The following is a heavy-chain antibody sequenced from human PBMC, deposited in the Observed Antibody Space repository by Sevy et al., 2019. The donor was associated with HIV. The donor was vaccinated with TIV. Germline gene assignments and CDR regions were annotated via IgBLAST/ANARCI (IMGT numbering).Heavy chain of an antibody. V-gene: IGHV1-18*01. CDR3: ARGTRTTVTPYYYGMDV. CDR2: ISAYNGNT. Sequence: ASVKVSCKASGYTFTSYGISWVRQAPGQGLEWMGWISAYNGNTNYAQKLQGRVTMTTDTSTSTAYMELRSLRSDDTAVSYCARGTRTTVTPYYYGMDVWGQGTTVTVSS. J-gene: IGHJ6*02. CDR1: GYTFTSYG. D-gene: IGHD4-17*01.